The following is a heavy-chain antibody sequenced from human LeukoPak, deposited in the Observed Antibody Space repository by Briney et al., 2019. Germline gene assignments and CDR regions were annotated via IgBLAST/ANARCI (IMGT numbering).Heavy chain of an antibody. CDR2: IYTSGST. Sequence: SETLSFTCTVSGGSISSYYWSWIRQPAGKGLEWIGRIYTSGSTNYNPSLKSRVTMSVDTSKNQFSLKLSSVTAADTAVYYCASGTRSYDSSGYYYPYYYYGMDVWGQGTTVTVSS. D-gene: IGHD3-22*01. CDR3: ASGTRSYDSSGYYYPYYYYGMDV. J-gene: IGHJ6*02. V-gene: IGHV4-4*07. CDR1: GGSISSYY.